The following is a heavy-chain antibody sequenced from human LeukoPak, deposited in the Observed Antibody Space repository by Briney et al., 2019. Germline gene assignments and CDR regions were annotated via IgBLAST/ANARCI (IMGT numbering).Heavy chain of an antibody. D-gene: IGHD1-7*01. CDR1: GFSISSYE. CDR3: ARVELAPYYYYMDV. CDR2: ISSSGSTI. Sequence: GGSLRLSCAASGFSISSYEMNWVRQAPGKGLEGVSHISSSGSTILYADSVKGGLTISRDNAKNSLYLQMNSLRAEDTAVYYCARVELAPYYYYMDVWGKGTTVTVSS. V-gene: IGHV3-48*03. J-gene: IGHJ6*03.